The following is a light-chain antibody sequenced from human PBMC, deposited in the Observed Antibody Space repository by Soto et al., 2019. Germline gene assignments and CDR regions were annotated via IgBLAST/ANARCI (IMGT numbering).Light chain of an antibody. Sequence: QSALTQPPSASGSPGQSVTISCTGTSSDVGDYNYVSWYQQHPGKAPKLMIYEVSKRPSGVPDRFSGSKSGNTASLTDSGLQAEDEADYYCSSYAGSNNYVFGTGTKVTVL. CDR3: SSYAGSNNYV. CDR2: EVS. J-gene: IGLJ1*01. V-gene: IGLV2-8*01. CDR1: SSDVGDYNY.